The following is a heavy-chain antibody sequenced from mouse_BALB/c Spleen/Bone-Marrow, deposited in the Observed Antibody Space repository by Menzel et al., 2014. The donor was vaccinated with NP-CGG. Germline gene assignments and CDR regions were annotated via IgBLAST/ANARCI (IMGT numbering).Heavy chain of an antibody. CDR3: ARWEYYAMDY. Sequence: EVKLEESGAELVKPGASVKLSCTASGFNIKDTYMHWVKQRPEQGLEWIGRIDPANGNTKYDPKFQGKATITADTSSNTDYLQHSSLKSEDTAVYYCARWEYYAMDYWGQGTSVTVSS. V-gene: IGHV14-3*02. D-gene: IGHD4-1*01. J-gene: IGHJ4*01. CDR2: IDPANGNT. CDR1: GFNIKDTY.